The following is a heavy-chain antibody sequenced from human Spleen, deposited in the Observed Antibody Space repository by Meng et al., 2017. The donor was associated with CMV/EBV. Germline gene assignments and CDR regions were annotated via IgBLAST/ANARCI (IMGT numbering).Heavy chain of an antibody. Sequence: AQLQTWGAGLLKPSETLSLTCAVYGGSFSGYYWSWIRQPAGKGLEWIGRIYTSGSTNYNPSLKSRVTMSVDTSKNQFSLKLSSVTAADTAVYYCARAPSGYDPFDNWGQGTLVTVSS. J-gene: IGHJ4*02. CDR3: ARAPSGYDPFDN. V-gene: IGHV4-59*10. CDR1: GGSFSGYY. CDR2: IYTSGST. D-gene: IGHD5-12*01.